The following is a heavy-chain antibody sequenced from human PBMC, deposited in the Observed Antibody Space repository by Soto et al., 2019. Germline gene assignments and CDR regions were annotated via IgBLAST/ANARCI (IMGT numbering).Heavy chain of an antibody. J-gene: IGHJ3*02. CDR2: IDPSDSDA. V-gene: IGHV5-10-1*01. D-gene: IGHD3-10*01. Sequence: PGESLMISCTGSGYSFAIYWITWVRQMPGRGLECMGRIDPSDSDANYSPSFQGHVTISADKSVSTAYLQWRSLKASDTAMYYCARHKRDRGSFDIWGQGTMVTVSS. CDR3: ARHKRDRGSFDI. CDR1: GYSFAIYW.